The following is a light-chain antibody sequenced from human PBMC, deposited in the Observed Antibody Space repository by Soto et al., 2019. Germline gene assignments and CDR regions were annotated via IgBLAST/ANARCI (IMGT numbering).Light chain of an antibody. CDR2: DAS. Sequence: EIMMTQSPVTLSVSPGERATLSCRASQSVNSNLAWYQQKPGQAPRLLIYDASTRATGIPARFSGSGSGTDFTLTISGLQSEDFAVYYCQQYNNWPQTFGQGTKVDIK. CDR3: QQYNNWPQT. CDR1: QSVNSN. J-gene: IGKJ1*01. V-gene: IGKV3-15*01.